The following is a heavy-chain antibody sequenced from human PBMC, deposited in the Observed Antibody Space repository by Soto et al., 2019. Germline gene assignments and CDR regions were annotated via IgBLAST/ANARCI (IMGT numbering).Heavy chain of an antibody. D-gene: IGHD2-2*01. Sequence: QVQLVQSGAEVKKPGSSVKVSCKASGGTFGSYAFSWVRQAPGQGLEWMGGIIPVSGAAHYAQKFQGSVPVTADEYTSTAYMKLSSLSSQDTAVYYCATAFGCISTTCTLDYWWQGTRVIVSS. CDR1: GGTFGSYA. V-gene: IGHV1-69*01. J-gene: IGHJ4*02. CDR3: ATAFGCISTTCTLDY. CDR2: IIPVSGAA.